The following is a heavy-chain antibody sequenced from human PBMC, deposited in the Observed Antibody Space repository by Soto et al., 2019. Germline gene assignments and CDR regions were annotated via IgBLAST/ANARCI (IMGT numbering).Heavy chain of an antibody. CDR2: INHSGST. Sequence: TLSLTCAVYGGSFSGYYWSWIRQPPGKGLEWIGEINHSGSTNYNPSLKSRVTISVYTSKNQFSLKLSSVTAADTAVYYCARGAAPSYYYYYGMDVWGQGTTVTVSS. J-gene: IGHJ6*02. CDR1: GGSFSGYY. V-gene: IGHV4-34*01. D-gene: IGHD6-25*01. CDR3: ARGAAPSYYYYYGMDV.